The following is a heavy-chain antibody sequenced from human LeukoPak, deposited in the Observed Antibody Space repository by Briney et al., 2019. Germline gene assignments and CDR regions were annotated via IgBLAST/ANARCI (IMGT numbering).Heavy chain of an antibody. V-gene: IGHV3-23*01. CDR2: IFGSGGSA. CDR1: GFTFNSYA. J-gene: IGHJ4*02. CDR3: GKTTVGYSSGRYPGWPVDY. Sequence: GGSLRLSCVASGFTFNSYAMHWVRQAPGKGPEWISGIFGSGGSAHYADSVKGRFTISRDNSKNTVYLQLDSLRVEDTAVYYCGKTTVGYSSGRYPGWPVDYWGQGALVTVSS. D-gene: IGHD2-15*01.